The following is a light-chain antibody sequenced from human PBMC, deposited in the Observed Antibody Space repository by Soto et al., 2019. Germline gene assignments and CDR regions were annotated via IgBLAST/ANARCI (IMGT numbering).Light chain of an antibody. J-gene: IGKJ4*01. CDR3: QQYDNSPLT. Sequence: EIVLTQSPGTPSSSPGERATPSCRASQSVSSSYLAWYQQKPGQAPRLLIYGASSRATGIPDRFSGSGSGTDFTLTISRLEPEDFAVYYCQQYDNSPLTFGGGTKVDIK. CDR2: GAS. V-gene: IGKV3-20*01. CDR1: QSVSSSY.